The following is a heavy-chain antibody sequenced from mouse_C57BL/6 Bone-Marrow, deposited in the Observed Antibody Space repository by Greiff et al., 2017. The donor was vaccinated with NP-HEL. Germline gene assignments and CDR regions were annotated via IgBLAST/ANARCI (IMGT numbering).Heavy chain of an antibody. CDR1: GFTIKNTY. J-gene: IGHJ2*01. V-gene: IGHV14-3*01. CDR2: IDPATGNT. Sequence: EVQLVESVAELVRPGASVKLSCTASGFTIKNTYMHWVKQRPEQGLEWIGRIDPATGNTKYAPKFKGKATITADTSSNTAYLQLSSLTSEDTAIYYCAGVWYGSSLLYWGQGTTLTVSA. D-gene: IGHD1-1*01. CDR3: AGVWYGSSLLY.